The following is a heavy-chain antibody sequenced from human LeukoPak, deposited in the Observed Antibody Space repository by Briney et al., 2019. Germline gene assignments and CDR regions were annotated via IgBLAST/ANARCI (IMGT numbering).Heavy chain of an antibody. Sequence: SETLSLTCAVYGGSFSGYYWTWIRQPPGKGLEWIGEINHRRSTKYSPSLKSRVTISVDTSKNQLSLKLSAVTAADTAVYYCASVRRGFGESSKYYSYYYMDVWGNGTTVPIS. CDR1: GGSFSGYY. J-gene: IGHJ6*03. D-gene: IGHD3-10*01. V-gene: IGHV4-34*01. CDR2: INHRRST. CDR3: ASVRRGFGESSKYYSYYYMDV.